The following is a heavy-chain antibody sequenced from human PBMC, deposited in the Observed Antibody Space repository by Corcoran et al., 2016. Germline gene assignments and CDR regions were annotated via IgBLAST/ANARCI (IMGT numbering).Heavy chain of an antibody. CDR3: ARSYCGPHGCSGLPSDFDY. Sequence: QVTLKESGPALVKSTQTLALTCTFSGFSLTTTGMRVSWLRQPPGKALEWLARIDWDDEKFYSTSLKTRISIFKDTSKNLVVLTMTNMDPVATATYYCARSYCGPHGCSGLPSDFDYWGQGTLVTVSS. D-gene: IGHD2-21*01. CDR1: GFSLTTTGMR. V-gene: IGHV2-70*04. CDR2: IDWDDEK. J-gene: IGHJ4*02.